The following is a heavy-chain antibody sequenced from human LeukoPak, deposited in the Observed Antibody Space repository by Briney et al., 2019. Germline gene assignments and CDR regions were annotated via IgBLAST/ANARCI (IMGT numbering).Heavy chain of an antibody. D-gene: IGHD2-21*02. J-gene: IGHJ6*03. CDR3: ARGNGLYCGGDCYPYYYYYMDV. V-gene: IGHV3-48*03. CDR2: ISSSGSTI. CDR1: GFTFSSYE. Sequence: GGSLRLSCAASGFTFSSYEMNWVRQAPGKGLEWVSYISSSGSTIYYADSVRGRFTISRDNAKNSLYLQMNSLRAEDTAVYYCARGNGLYCGGDCYPYYYYYMDVWGKGTTVTVSS.